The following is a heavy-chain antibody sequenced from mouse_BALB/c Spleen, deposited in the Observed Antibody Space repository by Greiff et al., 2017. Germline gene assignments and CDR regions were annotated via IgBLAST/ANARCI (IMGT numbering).Heavy chain of an antibody. D-gene: IGHD2-2*01. Sequence: EVQGVESGGGLVQPGGSLRLSCATSGFTFTDYYMSWVRQPPGKALEWLGFIRNKANGYTTEYSASVKGRFTISRDNSQSILYLQMNTLRAEDSATYYCARVYGYDPAWFAYWGQGTLVTVSA. CDR2: IRNKANGYTT. J-gene: IGHJ3*01. V-gene: IGHV7-3*02. CDR1: GFTFTDYY. CDR3: ARVYGYDPAWFAY.